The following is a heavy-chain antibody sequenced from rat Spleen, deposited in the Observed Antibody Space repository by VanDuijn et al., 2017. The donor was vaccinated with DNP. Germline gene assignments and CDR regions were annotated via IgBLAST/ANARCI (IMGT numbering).Heavy chain of an antibody. Sequence: EVQLVESGGDLVQPGRSLKLSCVASGFTFNNYWMTWIRQVPGKGLEWVASITSSGGSTYYRDSVKGRFTVSRDNAKSTLYLQMDSLRSEDTATYYCARYYGYNYAMDAWGQGTSVTVSS. V-gene: IGHV5-31*01. D-gene: IGHD1-9*01. J-gene: IGHJ4*01. CDR2: ITSSGGST. CDR3: ARYYGYNYAMDA. CDR1: GFTFNNYW.